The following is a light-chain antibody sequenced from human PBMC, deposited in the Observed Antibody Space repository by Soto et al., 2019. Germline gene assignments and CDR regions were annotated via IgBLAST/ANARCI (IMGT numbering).Light chain of an antibody. CDR2: ENN. Sequence: QSVLTQPPSVSAAPGQKVTISCSGGSSNIGNNYVSWYQQLPGTAPKLLIYENNKRPSGIPDRFSGSKSGTSATLGITGLQTGDEADYYCGTWDSSLSAWVFGGGTRHRP. CDR3: GTWDSSLSAWV. CDR1: SSNIGNNY. V-gene: IGLV1-51*02. J-gene: IGLJ3*02.